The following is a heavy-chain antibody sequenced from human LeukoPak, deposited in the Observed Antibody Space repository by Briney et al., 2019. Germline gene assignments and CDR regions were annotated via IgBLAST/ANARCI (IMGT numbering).Heavy chain of an antibody. J-gene: IGHJ4*02. CDR1: GASMNTYY. D-gene: IGHD3-16*01. CDR3: VQDGPLRSDY. V-gene: IGHV4-4*07. Sequence: SETLSLTCTVSGASMNTYYYSWIRPPAGKGLEWIGRIFASGTTNYNPSLKSRIAMSVDTSKNQFFLNPTSVTAADTAMYYCVQDGPLRSDYWGQGTLVTVSS. CDR2: IFASGTT.